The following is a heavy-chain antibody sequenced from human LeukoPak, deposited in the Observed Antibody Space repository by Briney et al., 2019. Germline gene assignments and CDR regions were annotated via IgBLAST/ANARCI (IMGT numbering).Heavy chain of an antibody. J-gene: IGHJ4*02. Sequence: ASVKVSCKASGYTFTSYDINWVRQATGQGLEWMGWMNPNSGNTGYAQKFQGRVTMTRNTSISTAYMELSRLRSDDTAVYYCARDEELCSGGSCYLTHFDYWGQGTLVTVSS. CDR2: MNPNSGNT. CDR3: ARDEELCSGGSCYLTHFDY. D-gene: IGHD2-15*01. V-gene: IGHV1-8*01. CDR1: GYTFTSYD.